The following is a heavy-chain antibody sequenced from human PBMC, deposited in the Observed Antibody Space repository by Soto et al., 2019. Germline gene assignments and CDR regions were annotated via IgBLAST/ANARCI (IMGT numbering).Heavy chain of an antibody. CDR2: VNPSGGHT. CDR3: ARGGHVVVVTAALDY. Sequence: QVQLMQSGAEVKKPGASVKVSCKASGDTFTDYYLHWVRQAPGQGLEWMGTVNPSGGHTTYAQHFLGRVTMTRDTSTSTLYMELTSLTSDDTAIYYCARGGHVVVVTAALDYWCQGTLVTVSS. CDR1: GDTFTDYY. D-gene: IGHD2-21*02. J-gene: IGHJ4*02. V-gene: IGHV1-46*01.